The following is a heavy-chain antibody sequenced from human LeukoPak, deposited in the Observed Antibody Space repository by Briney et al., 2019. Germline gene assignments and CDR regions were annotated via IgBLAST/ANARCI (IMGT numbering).Heavy chain of an antibody. CDR1: VGSISSSSYY. V-gene: IGHV4-39*01. CDR2: IYYSENT. D-gene: IGHD4-23*01. Sequence: AETLSLTCTVSVGSISSSSYYWGWIRHSPGKGLEWIGSIYYSENTYYNPSLKSRVTISVDTSKNQFSLKLSSVTAADTAVYYCARQKVDNGGYFDYWGQGTLVTVSS. J-gene: IGHJ4*02. CDR3: ARQKVDNGGYFDY.